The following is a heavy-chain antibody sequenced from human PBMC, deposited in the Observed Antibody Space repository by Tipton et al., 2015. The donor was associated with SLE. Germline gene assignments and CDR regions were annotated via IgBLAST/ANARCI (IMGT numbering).Heavy chain of an antibody. Sequence: SLRLSCAASGFTFSNYWMHWVRQAPGKGLVWVSAINSDGSSTRHADSVKGRFIVSRDYAKNMLYLQMNDLKVEDTAVYYCARRPNYYDSSVDDWGQGTLVTVSS. CDR1: GFTFSNYW. V-gene: IGHV3-74*01. CDR2: INSDGSST. J-gene: IGHJ4*02. D-gene: IGHD3-22*01. CDR3: ARRPNYYDSSVDD.